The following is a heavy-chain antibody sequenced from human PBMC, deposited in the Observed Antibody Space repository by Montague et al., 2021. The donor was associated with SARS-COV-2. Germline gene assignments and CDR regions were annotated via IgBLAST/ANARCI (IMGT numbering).Heavy chain of an antibody. J-gene: IGHJ4*02. V-gene: IGHV4-39*01. Sequence: SETLSLTCSVSGGSITDRTYYWGCIRQSPGKGLEWIGAINYSGTTYYNPSLKSRVTISLDTAKNQFSLKMTSVTAADTAVYYCAIHWGIAAAGNWGQGTLVTVSS. CDR2: INYSGTT. CDR3: AIHWGIAAAGN. CDR1: GGSITDRTYY. D-gene: IGHD6-13*01.